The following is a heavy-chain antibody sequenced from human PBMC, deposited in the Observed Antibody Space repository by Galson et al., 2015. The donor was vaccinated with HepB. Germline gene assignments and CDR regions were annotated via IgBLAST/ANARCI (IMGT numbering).Heavy chain of an antibody. CDR3: GRSSSSSGRWFDP. V-gene: IGHV1-18*04. CDR2: ISAYNGKT. CDR1: GYTFTSYG. D-gene: IGHD6-6*01. Sequence: SCKASGYTFTSYGIGWARQAPGQGLEWMGWISAYNGKTNYAQKLQGRVTMTTDTSTTTAYMELRSLRSDDTAVYYCGRSSSSSGRWFDPWGQGTLVTVSS. J-gene: IGHJ5*02.